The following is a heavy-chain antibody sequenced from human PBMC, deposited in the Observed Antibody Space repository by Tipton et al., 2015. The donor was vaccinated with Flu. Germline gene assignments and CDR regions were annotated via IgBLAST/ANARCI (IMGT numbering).Heavy chain of an antibody. J-gene: IGHJ4*02. V-gene: IGHV4-39*07. Sequence: TLSLTCSVSGGSVTSVTYYWGWVRQPPGKGLEWIGSIYYSGSTYYNPSLKTRATISVDTSKNQFSLNLSSVTAADTAVYYCARGVGFWGQGTLVTVSS. CDR1: GGSVTSVTYY. CDR3: ARGVGF. CDR2: IYYSGST. D-gene: IGHD2-15*01.